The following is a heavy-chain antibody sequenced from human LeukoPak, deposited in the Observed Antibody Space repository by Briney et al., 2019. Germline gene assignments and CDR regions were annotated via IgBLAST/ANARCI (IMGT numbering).Heavy chain of an antibody. CDR2: IWYDGSNK. CDR3: ASPAVAGSDAFDI. D-gene: IGHD6-19*01. J-gene: IGHJ3*02. CDR1: GFTFGSHG. V-gene: IGHV3-33*01. Sequence: RSLRLSRGASGFTFGSHGRHWIRKTPGKGLEWVAVIWYDGSNKYYADSVKGRFTISRDNSKNTLYLQMNSLRAEDTAVYYCASPAVAGSDAFDIWGQGTMVTVSS.